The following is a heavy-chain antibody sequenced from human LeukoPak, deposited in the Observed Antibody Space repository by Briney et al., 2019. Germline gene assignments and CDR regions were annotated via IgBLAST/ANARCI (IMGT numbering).Heavy chain of an antibody. CDR1: GFTLSSYT. V-gene: IGHV3-21*01. CDR3: ARGGPGRSLTIVPERTKYYMDV. J-gene: IGHJ6*03. CDR2: FSSSGGYI. Sequence: GRSLRLSCAASGFTLSSYTMNWVRQAPGKGLEWVSSFSSSGGYIYYVDSVKGRFTISRDNAKNSLYLQMNSLRAEDTAVYYCARGGPGRSLTIVPERTKYYMDVWGKGATVTVSS. D-gene: IGHD1-26*01.